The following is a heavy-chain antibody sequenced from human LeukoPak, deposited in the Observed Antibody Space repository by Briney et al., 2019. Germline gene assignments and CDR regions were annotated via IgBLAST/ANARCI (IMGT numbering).Heavy chain of an antibody. CDR3: ARGGGGWVEWYFDY. CDR2: INLNSGGT. V-gene: IGHV1-2*02. J-gene: IGHJ4*02. Sequence: ASVQVSCKASGYTFTGYYMHWVRQAPGQGLDWMGWINLNSGGTNYAQKFQGRVTMTSDTSISTAYMELSRLRSDDTAVYYCARGGGGWVEWYFDYWGQGTLVTVSS. D-gene: IGHD6-19*01. CDR1: GYTFTGYY.